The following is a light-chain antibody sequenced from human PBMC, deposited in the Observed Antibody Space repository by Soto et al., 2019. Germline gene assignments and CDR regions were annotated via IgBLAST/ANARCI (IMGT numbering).Light chain of an antibody. CDR1: QSVSSN. CDR2: GAS. CDR3: QQYNNWPRST. V-gene: IGKV3-15*01. Sequence: EIVMTQSPATLSVSPGERATLSCRASQSVSSNLAWYQQKPGQAPRLLIYGASTRATGIPARFSGSGSGTEFTLTISSLQSEDFEVYYCQQYNNWPRSTFGLGTKVDIK. J-gene: IGKJ3*01.